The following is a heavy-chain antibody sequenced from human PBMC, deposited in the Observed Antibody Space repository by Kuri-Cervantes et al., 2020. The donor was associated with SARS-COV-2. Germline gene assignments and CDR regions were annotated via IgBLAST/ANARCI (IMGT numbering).Heavy chain of an antibody. CDR2: IYYSGST. Sequence: SETLSLTCTVSGYSISSYYWSWIRQPPGQGLEWLGYIYYSGSTKYNPSLESRVTISLDTSRNQFSLKLSSVTAADSAVYYCARSGYYSRGVTYYYMDVWDKGTTVTVSS. J-gene: IGHJ6*03. CDR3: ARSGYYSRGVTYYYMDV. CDR1: GYSISSYY. V-gene: IGHV4-59*12. D-gene: IGHD3-22*01.